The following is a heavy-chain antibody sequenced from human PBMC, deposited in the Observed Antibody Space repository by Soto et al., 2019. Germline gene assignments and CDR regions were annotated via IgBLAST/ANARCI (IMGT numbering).Heavy chain of an antibody. V-gene: IGHV3-30-3*01. J-gene: IGHJ6*02. CDR3: ARNPKYCTNGVCYGGGYYYYGMDV. D-gene: IGHD2-8*01. CDR1: GFTFSSYA. Sequence: GGSLRLSCAASGFTFSSYAMHWVRQAPGKGLEWVAVISYDGSNKYYADSVKGRFTISRDNSKNTLYLQMNSLRAEDTAVYYCARNPKYCTNGVCYGGGYYYYGMDVWGQGTTVTVS. CDR2: ISYDGSNK.